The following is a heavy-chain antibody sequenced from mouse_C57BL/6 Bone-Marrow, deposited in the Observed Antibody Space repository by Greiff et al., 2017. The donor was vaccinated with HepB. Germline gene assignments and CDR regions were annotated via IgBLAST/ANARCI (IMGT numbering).Heavy chain of an antibody. CDR1: GYTFTDYN. Sequence: EVKLMESGPELVKPGASVKIPCKASGYTFTDYNMDWVKQSHGKSLEWIGDINPNNGGTIYNQKFKGKATLTVDKSSSTAYMELRSLTSEDTAVYYCARLDYDGYLLGYFDVWGTGTTVTVSS. D-gene: IGHD2-3*01. CDR2: INPNNGGT. CDR3: ARLDYDGYLLGYFDV. V-gene: IGHV1-18*01. J-gene: IGHJ1*03.